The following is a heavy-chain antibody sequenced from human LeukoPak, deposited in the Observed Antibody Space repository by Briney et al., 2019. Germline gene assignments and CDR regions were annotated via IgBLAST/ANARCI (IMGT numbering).Heavy chain of an antibody. V-gene: IGHV4-34*01. J-gene: IGHJ4*02. CDR1: GVSFSGYY. Sequence: SETLSLTCAVYGVSFSGYYWSWIRQPPGKGLEWIGEIQYSADTNYNPSLKSRVTISVDTSKNQLSLKLSSVTAADTAVYYCARGHSRVLIDDWGQGTLVTVSS. CDR2: IQYSADT. D-gene: IGHD1-26*01. CDR3: ARGHSRVLIDD.